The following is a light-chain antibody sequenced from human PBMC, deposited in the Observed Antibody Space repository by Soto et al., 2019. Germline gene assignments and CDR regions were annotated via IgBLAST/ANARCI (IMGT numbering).Light chain of an antibody. J-gene: IGKJ1*01. Sequence: EIVLTQSPATLSLSPGERATLSCRASQSVSSYLAWYQQKPGQAPGLLIYDASNRATGIPARFSGSGSGTDFTLTISSLEPEDFAVYYCQRRSNWPQTFGQGTKVDIK. CDR1: QSVSSY. CDR2: DAS. V-gene: IGKV3-11*01. CDR3: QRRSNWPQT.